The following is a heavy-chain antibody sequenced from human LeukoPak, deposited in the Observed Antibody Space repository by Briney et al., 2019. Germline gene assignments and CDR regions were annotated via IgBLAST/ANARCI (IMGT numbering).Heavy chain of an antibody. Sequence: GGSLRLSCAASGFTFSAYSMNWVRQAPGKGLEWVSYISSGSGSISYADSVKGRFTISRDNAKNSLYLQMNSLRDEDTAVYYCARDGDGKFDYWGQGTLVTVSS. V-gene: IGHV3-48*02. CDR1: GFTFSAYS. J-gene: IGHJ4*02. D-gene: IGHD5-24*01. CDR3: ARDGDGKFDY. CDR2: ISSGSGSI.